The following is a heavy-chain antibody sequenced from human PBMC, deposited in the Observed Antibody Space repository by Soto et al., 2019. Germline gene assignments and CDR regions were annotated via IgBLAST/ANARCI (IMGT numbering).Heavy chain of an antibody. CDR1: GGSISSGGYY. J-gene: IGHJ6*02. D-gene: IGHD2-15*01. V-gene: IGHV4-31*03. CDR3: ARDHSENTPGV. Sequence: ASETLSLTCTVSGGSISSGGYYWSWIRQHPGKGLEWIGYIYYSGSTYYNPSLKSRVTISVDTSKNQFSLKLSSVTAADTAVYYCARDHSENTPGVWGQGTTVTVSS. CDR2: IYYSGST.